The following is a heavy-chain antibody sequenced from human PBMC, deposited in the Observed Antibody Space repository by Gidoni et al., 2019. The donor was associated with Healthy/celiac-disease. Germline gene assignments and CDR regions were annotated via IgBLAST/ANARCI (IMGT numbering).Heavy chain of an antibody. CDR2: ISAYNGNT. D-gene: IGHD4-17*01. CDR1: GYTFTSYG. CDR3: ARDSVTVTTWVGAFDI. V-gene: IGHV1-18*01. J-gene: IGHJ3*02. Sequence: QVQLVQSGAEVKKPGASVKVSCKASGYTFTSYGISWVRQAPGQGLEWMGWISAYNGNTNYAQKLQGRVTMTTDTSTSTAYMELRSLRADDTAVYYCARDSVTVTTWVGAFDIWGQGTMVTVSS.